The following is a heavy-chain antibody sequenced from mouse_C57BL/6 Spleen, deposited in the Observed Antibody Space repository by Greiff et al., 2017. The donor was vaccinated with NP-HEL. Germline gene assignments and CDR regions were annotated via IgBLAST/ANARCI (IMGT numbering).Heavy chain of an antibody. CDR1: GYAFSSSW. Sequence: VQLQQSGPELVKPGASVKISCKASGYAFSSSWMNWVKQRPGKGLEWIGRIYPGDGDTNYNGKVKGKATLTADKSSSTAYMQLSSLTSEDSAVYCCARANYYGYYFDYWGQGTTLTVSS. J-gene: IGHJ2*01. CDR3: ARANYYGYYFDY. CDR2: IYPGDGDT. V-gene: IGHV1-82*01. D-gene: IGHD1-2*01.